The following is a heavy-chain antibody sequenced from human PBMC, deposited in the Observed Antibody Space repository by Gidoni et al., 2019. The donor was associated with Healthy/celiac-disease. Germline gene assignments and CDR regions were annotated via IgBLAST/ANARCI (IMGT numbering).Heavy chain of an antibody. J-gene: IGHJ4*02. CDR1: GFTFDDYA. V-gene: IGHV3-9*01. D-gene: IGHD2-15*01. CDR2: ISWNSGSI. Sequence: EVQLVESGGGLVQPGRSLRLSCAASGFTFDDYALHWVRQAPGKGLEWVSGISWNSGSIGYADSVKGRFTISRDNAKNSLYLQMNSLRAEDTALYYCAKDLFRTVDWGQGTLVTVSS. CDR3: AKDLFRTVD.